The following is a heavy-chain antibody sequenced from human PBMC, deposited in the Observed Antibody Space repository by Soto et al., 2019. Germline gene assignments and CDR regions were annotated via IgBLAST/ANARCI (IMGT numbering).Heavy chain of an antibody. Sequence: PGGSLRLSCEVSGFVLGTYDASWVRQAPGKGLEWLAVIIAWGQAIYSAESARGRFTISRDDAKNTLHLQIDSLTVEDTAVYYCVPRLNPRVPDHWGQGTLVTVSS. CDR1: GFVLGTYD. J-gene: IGHJ4*02. V-gene: IGHV3-23*01. CDR3: VPRLNPRVPDH. D-gene: IGHD3-22*01. CDR2: IIAWGQAI.